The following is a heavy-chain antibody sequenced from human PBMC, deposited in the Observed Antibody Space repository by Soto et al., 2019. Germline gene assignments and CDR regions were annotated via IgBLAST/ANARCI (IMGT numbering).Heavy chain of an antibody. Sequence: QVQLVESGGGVVQPGRSLRLSCAASGFTFSSYGMHWVRQAPGKGLEWVAVIWYDGSNKYYADSVKGRFTISRDNSLNTXYLKMNGLRAEDPAVYYCARDGAAGMAARWGGMDVWGQGTTVTVSS. CDR2: IWYDGSNK. V-gene: IGHV3-33*01. CDR3: ARDGAAGMAARWGGMDV. CDR1: GFTFSSYG. J-gene: IGHJ6*02. D-gene: IGHD6-6*01.